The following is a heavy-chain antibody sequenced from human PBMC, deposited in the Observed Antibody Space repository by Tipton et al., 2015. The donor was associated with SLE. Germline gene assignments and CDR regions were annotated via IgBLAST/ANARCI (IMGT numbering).Heavy chain of an antibody. CDR2: VTNSGGTT. D-gene: IGHD6-19*01. J-gene: IGHJ4*02. Sequence: SLRLSCTASGFAFSFHTMTWVRQAPGKGLEWVSGVTNSGGTTWCADSVKGRFTISRDNSKNTLYLQVNSLKFEDTAVYYCAKRSAAVAAPFDYWGQGTLVTVSS. CDR1: GFAFSFHT. CDR3: AKRSAAVAAPFDY. V-gene: IGHV3-23*01.